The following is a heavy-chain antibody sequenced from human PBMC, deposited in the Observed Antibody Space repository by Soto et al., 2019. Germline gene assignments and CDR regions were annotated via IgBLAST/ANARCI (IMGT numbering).Heavy chain of an antibody. J-gene: IGHJ6*02. CDR2: ISYDGSNK. Sequence: GSLRLSCAASGFTFSSYAMHWVRQAPGKGLEWVAVISYDGSNKYYADSVKGRFTISRDNSKNTLYLQMNSLRAEDTAVYYCARRGRRGTAMTTAILFYYYGMDVWGQGTTVTVSS. CDR1: GFTFSSYA. CDR3: ARRGRRGTAMTTAILFYYYGMDV. V-gene: IGHV3-30-3*01. D-gene: IGHD5-18*01.